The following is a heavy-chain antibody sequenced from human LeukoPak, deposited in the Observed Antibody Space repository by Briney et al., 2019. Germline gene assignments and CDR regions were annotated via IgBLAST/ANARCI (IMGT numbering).Heavy chain of an antibody. D-gene: IGHD6-13*01. CDR2: ISAYNGNT. J-gene: IGHJ4*02. V-gene: IGHV1-18*01. CDR3: ARARAGIAAAGLDY. CDR1: GYTFTSYG. Sequence: ASVKVSCKASGYTFTSYGISWVRQAPGQGLEWMGWISAYNGNTNYAQKLQGRVTMTTDTSTSTAYMELRSLRSDDTAVYYCARARAGIAAAGLDYWGQGTLVTVSS.